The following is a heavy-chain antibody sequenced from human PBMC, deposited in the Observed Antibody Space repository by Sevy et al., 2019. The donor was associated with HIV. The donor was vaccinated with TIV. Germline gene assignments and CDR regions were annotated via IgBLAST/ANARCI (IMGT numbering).Heavy chain of an antibody. J-gene: IGHJ4*02. CDR1: KYSFSDHY. CDR3: ARGFRYRSYWSAVDF. Sequence: ALVKVSCKASKYSFSDHYIHWVRQAPGQGLEWMGWINPDNGGTNYAQKFQGRVTMTRDTSISTTYMEMSSLGSDDTAVYYCARGFRYRSYWSAVDFWGQGTLVTVSS. D-gene: IGHD3-10*01. CDR2: INPDNGGT. V-gene: IGHV1-2*02.